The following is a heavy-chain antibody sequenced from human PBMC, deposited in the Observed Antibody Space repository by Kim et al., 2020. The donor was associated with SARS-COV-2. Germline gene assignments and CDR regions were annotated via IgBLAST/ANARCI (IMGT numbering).Heavy chain of an antibody. CDR3: ARGETHGLTYTMDV. J-gene: IGHJ6*01. V-gene: IGHV3-21*03. D-gene: IGHD2-21*02. CDR1: EFRSSAYN. CDR2: ISTRGTFT. Sequence: GGSLRLSCAASEFRSSAYNMNWVRQAPGKGLEWVSSISTRGTFTYYAESSRGRFTISRDDDKKSVSLQLNSLRAEDTAVYYCARGETHGLTYTMDVWGQG.